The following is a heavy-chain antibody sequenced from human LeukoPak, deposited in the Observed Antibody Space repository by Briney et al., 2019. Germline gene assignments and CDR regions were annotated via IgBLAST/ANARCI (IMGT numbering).Heavy chain of an antibody. CDR1: GYTFTGYY. D-gene: IGHD5-18*01. CDR3: ARDKGYSYGREFDY. Sequence: ASVKVSCKACGYTFTGYYMHWVRQAPGQGLEWMGRINPNSGGTNYAQKFQGRVTMTRDTSISTAYMELSRLRSDDTAVYYCARDKGYSYGREFDYWGQGTLVTVSS. CDR2: INPNSGGT. J-gene: IGHJ4*02. V-gene: IGHV1-2*06.